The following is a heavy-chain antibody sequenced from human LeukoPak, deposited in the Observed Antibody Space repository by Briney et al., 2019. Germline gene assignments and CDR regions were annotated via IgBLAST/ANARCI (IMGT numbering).Heavy chain of an antibody. V-gene: IGHV3-7*01. D-gene: IGHD2-15*01. J-gene: IGHJ3*02. CDR2: VKQDGSEK. CDR1: GFTFSSYW. Sequence: SGGSLRLSCAASGFTFSSYWMSWVRQAPGKGLEWVANVKQDGSEKYYVDSVKGRFTISRDNAKNSLFLQMNSLRAEDTAVYYCVREYCSGGSCSDAFDIWGQGTMVTVSS. CDR3: VREYCSGGSCSDAFDI.